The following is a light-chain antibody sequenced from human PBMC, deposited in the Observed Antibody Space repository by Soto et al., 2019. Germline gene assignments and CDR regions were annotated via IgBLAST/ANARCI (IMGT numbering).Light chain of an antibody. J-gene: IGLJ2*01. V-gene: IGLV1-44*01. CDR3: ASWDDSLNGVV. CDR1: SSNIGSNA. CDR2: RNN. Sequence: QSVLTQPPSASGNPGQRVTISCSGSSSNIGSNAVYWYQQLPGTAPQLLIYRNNQRPSGVPDRFSGSKSGTSASLAISGLQSEDEADYYCASWDDSLNGVVFGGGTKLTVL.